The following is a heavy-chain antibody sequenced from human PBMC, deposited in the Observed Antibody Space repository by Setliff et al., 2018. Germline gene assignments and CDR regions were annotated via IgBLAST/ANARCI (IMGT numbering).Heavy chain of an antibody. J-gene: IGHJ4*02. CDR3: AREKPRSGLDY. D-gene: IGHD6-19*01. CDR2: ISYDGSNK. CDR1: GFTFSSYA. Sequence: GGSLRPSCAASGFTFSSYAMHWVRQAPGKGLEWVAVISYDGSNKYYADSVKGRFTISRDNSKTTLYLQMNSLRAEDTAVYYCAREKPRSGLDYWGQGTLVTVSS. V-gene: IGHV3-30-3*01.